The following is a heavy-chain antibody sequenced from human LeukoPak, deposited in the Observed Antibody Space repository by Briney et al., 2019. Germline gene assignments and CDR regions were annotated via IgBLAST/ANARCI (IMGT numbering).Heavy chain of an antibody. V-gene: IGHV3-11*04. J-gene: IGHJ4*02. CDR2: ISGSRNIM. CDR3: AKDLHYGSADY. Sequence: GGSLRLSCAASGFTFSDYYMSWIRQAPGKGLEWVSYISGSRNIMYYADSVEGRFTISRDNAKNALYLQMNSLRAEDTAVYYCAKDLHYGSADYWGQGTLVTVPS. D-gene: IGHD3-10*01. CDR1: GFTFSDYY.